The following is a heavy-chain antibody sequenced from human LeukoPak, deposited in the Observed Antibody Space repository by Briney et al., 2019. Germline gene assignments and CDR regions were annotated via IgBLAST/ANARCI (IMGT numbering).Heavy chain of an antibody. D-gene: IGHD5-24*01. Sequence: PGRSLRLSCAASGFTFSSYGMHWVQAPGKGLEWLAVIWYDGSNIYYADPVKGRFAISRDNSKNTLYLQINSLRAEDTAVYYCAKVQEMATILPPFHYWGQGTLVTVSS. CDR1: GFTFSSYG. J-gene: IGHJ4*02. CDR3: AKVQEMATILPPFHY. V-gene: IGHV3-33*06. CDR2: IWYDGSNI.